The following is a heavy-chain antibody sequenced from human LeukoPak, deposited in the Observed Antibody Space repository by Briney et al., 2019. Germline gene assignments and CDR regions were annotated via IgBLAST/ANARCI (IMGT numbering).Heavy chain of an antibody. CDR1: GGSISSSSYY. V-gene: IGHV4-39*01. Sequence: SETLSLTCTVSGGSISSSSYYWGWIRQPPGKGLEWIGSIYYSGSTYYNPSLKSRVTISVDTSKNQFSLKLSSVTAADTAVYYCAVPGIAAAGALSYYYHYMDVWGKGTTVTVSS. D-gene: IGHD6-13*01. CDR2: IYYSGST. CDR3: AVPGIAAAGALSYYYHYMDV. J-gene: IGHJ6*03.